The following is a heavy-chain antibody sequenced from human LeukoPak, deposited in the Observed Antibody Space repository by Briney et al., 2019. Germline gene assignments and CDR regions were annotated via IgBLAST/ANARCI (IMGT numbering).Heavy chain of an antibody. J-gene: IGHJ4*02. D-gene: IGHD6-13*01. CDR1: GFTVSSNY. V-gene: IGHV3-53*01. Sequence: GGSLRLSCAASGFTVSSNYMSWVRQAPGKGLEWVSVIYSGGSTYYADSVKGRFTISRDNSKNTLYLQMNSLRAEDTAVYYCAREMHSSSSDYWGQGTLVTVSS. CDR2: IYSGGST. CDR3: AREMHSSSSDY.